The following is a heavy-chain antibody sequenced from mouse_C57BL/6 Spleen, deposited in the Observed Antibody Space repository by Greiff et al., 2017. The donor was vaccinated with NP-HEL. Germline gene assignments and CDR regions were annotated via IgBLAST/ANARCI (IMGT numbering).Heavy chain of an antibody. V-gene: IGHV1-76*01. CDR2: IYPGSGNT. J-gene: IGHJ4*01. CDR3: ARSEFTTVVATDYYAMDY. D-gene: IGHD1-1*01. Sequence: VQLQQSGAELVRPGASVKLSCKASGYTFTDYYINWVKQRPGQGLEWIARIYPGSGNTYYNEKFKGKATLTAEKSSSTAYMQLSSLTSEDSAVYFCARSEFTTVVATDYYAMDYWGQGTSVTVSS. CDR1: GYTFTDYY.